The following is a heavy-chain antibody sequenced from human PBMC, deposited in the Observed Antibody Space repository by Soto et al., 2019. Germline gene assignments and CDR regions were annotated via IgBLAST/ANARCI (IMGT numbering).Heavy chain of an antibody. V-gene: IGHV4-39*01. CDR2: IYYSGST. CDR1: GGSISSSSYY. Sequence: SQTLSLTCTVSGGSISSSSYYWGRIRQPPGTGLEWIGSIYYSGSTYYNPSLKSRVTISVDTSKNQFSLKLSSVTAADTAVYYCARHRPRNVVVPRHWFDPWGQGTLVTVSS. J-gene: IGHJ5*02. CDR3: ARHRPRNVVVPRHWFDP. D-gene: IGHD2-2*01.